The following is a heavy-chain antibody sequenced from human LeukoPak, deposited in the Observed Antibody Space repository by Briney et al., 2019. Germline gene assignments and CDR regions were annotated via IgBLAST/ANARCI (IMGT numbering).Heavy chain of an antibody. CDR2: ISSSSSTI. CDR3: ARFYGSANGY. V-gene: IGHV3-48*02. J-gene: IGHJ4*02. Sequence: GGSLRLSCAASGVTFSSDSMNWVRRAPGKGLEWVSYISSSSSTIYYADSVEGRFTISRDNAKNSLYLQMNSLRDEDTAVYYCARFYGSANGYWGQGTLVTVSS. D-gene: IGHD3-10*01. CDR1: GVTFSSDS.